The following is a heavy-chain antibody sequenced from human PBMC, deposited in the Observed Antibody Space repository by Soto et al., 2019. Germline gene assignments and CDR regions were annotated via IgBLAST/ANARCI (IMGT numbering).Heavy chain of an antibody. CDR2: VNPNSGGT. J-gene: IGHJ6*02. CDR1: EYTFTGYH. CDR3: ARDRPNTATVLIYYYYGMDD. Sequence: ASAKVSCKAYEYTFTGYHMPRVRQAPGQGLPCMAWVNPNSGGTNDAQKFQRRVTMTMDTSISTAHMELSRLRSDDTAVYYCARDRPNTATVLIYYYYGMDDWGQGTTVTVSS. V-gene: IGHV1-2*02. D-gene: IGHD5-18*01.